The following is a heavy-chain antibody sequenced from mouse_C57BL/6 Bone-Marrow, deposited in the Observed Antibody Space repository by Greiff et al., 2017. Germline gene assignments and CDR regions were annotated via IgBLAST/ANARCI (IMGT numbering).Heavy chain of an antibody. Sequence: QVQLQQSGPELVKPGASVKLSCKASGYTFTSYEINWVKQRPGQGLEWIGWIYPRDGSTKYNEKFKGKATLTVDTSSSTAYMELHSLTSAVSAVYFCARDYGSSYWYFDVWGTGTTVTVSS. CDR2: IYPRDGST. J-gene: IGHJ1*03. CDR1: GYTFTSYE. V-gene: IGHV1-85*01. CDR3: ARDYGSSYWYFDV. D-gene: IGHD1-1*01.